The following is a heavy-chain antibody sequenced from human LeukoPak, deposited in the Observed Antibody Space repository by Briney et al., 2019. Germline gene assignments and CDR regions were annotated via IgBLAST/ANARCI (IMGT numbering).Heavy chain of an antibody. CDR1: GGSISSSNW. J-gene: IGHJ4*02. D-gene: IGHD3-22*01. Sequence: PSETLSLTCAVSGGSISSSNWWSWVRQPPGKGLEWIGEIYHSGSTNYNPSLKSRVTISVDTSKNQFSLKLSSVTAADTAVYYCASRPRRTYYYDSSGYYVYWGQGTLVTVSS. CDR2: IYHSGST. V-gene: IGHV4-4*02. CDR3: ASRPRRTYYYDSSGYYVY.